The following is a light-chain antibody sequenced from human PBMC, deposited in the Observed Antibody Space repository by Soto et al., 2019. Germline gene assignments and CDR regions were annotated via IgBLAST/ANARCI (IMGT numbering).Light chain of an antibody. V-gene: IGLV1-44*01. CDR3: AAWDDSLHGVA. CDR1: TSNIGSNA. J-gene: IGLJ3*02. Sequence: QSVLTQPPSASGTPGQSVTLSCSGSTSNIGSNAVNWYQQLPGTAPKLLIYKNNQRPSGVPDRFSGSKFGTSASLAISGLQSEHEADYHCAAWDDSLHGVAFGGGTKVTVL. CDR2: KNN.